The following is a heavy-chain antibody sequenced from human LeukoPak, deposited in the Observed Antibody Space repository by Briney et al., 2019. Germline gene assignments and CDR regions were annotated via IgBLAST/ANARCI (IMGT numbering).Heavy chain of an antibody. CDR2: INHSGST. V-gene: IGHV4-34*01. D-gene: IGHD3-22*01. CDR1: GGSFSGYY. J-gene: IGHJ4*02. Sequence: PSETLSLTCAVYGGSFSGYYWSWIRQPPGKGLEWIGEINHSGSTNYNPPLKSRVTISVDTSKNQFSLKLSSVTAADTAVYYCARVGVRGVTMIVGYWGQGTLVTVSS. CDR3: ARVGVRGVTMIVGY.